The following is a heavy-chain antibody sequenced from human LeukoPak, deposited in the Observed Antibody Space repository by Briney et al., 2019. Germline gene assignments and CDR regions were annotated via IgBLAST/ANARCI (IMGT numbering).Heavy chain of an antibody. CDR1: GYTFTSYY. V-gene: IGHV1-18*04. Sequence: GASVKVSCKASGYTFTSYYMHWVRQAPGQGLEWMGWISAYNGNTNYAQKLQGRVTMTTDTSTSTAYMELRSLRSDDTAVYYCARDLWDDSSGYYYVWGQGTLVTVSS. J-gene: IGHJ4*02. CDR3: ARDLWDDSSGYYYV. CDR2: ISAYNGNT. D-gene: IGHD3-22*01.